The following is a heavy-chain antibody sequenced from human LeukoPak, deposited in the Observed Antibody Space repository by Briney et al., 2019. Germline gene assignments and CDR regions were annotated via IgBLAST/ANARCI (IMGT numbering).Heavy chain of an antibody. Sequence: GGSLRLSCAASGFTFSSYSMNWVRQAPGKGLEWVSSISSSSSYIYYADSVKGRFTISRDNAKNSPYLQMNSLRAEDTAVYYCARDNRYYYDSSGYNYYYYGMDVWGQGTTVTVSS. J-gene: IGHJ6*02. D-gene: IGHD3-22*01. V-gene: IGHV3-21*01. CDR2: ISSSSSYI. CDR1: GFTFSSYS. CDR3: ARDNRYYYDSSGYNYYYYGMDV.